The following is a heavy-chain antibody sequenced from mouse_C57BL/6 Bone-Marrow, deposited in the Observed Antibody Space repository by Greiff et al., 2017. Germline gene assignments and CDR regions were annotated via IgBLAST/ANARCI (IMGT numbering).Heavy chain of an antibody. D-gene: IGHD1-1*01. Sequence: VMLVESGAELARPGASVKLSCKASGYTFTSYGISWVKQRTGQGLEWIGEIYPRSGNTYYNEKFKGKATLTADKSSSTAYMELRSLTSEDSAVYFCARLDYGSSLYYYAMDYWGQGTSVTVSS. CDR2: IYPRSGNT. CDR3: ARLDYGSSLYYYAMDY. V-gene: IGHV1-81*01. J-gene: IGHJ4*01. CDR1: GYTFTSYG.